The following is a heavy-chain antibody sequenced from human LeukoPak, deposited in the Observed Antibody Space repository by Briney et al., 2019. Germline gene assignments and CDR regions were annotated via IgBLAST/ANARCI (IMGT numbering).Heavy chain of an antibody. V-gene: IGHV3-11*01. D-gene: IGHD5-18*01. CDR2: ISGTGSTI. CDR1: GFTFSDYY. Sequence: GGSLRLSCAASGFTFSDYYMSWIRQAPGKGLEWVSYISGTGSTIYYADSVKGRFTISRDNAKNSLYLQMSSLRGEDTAVYYCARDNAHTAMFDYWGQGTLVTVSS. CDR3: ARDNAHTAMFDY. J-gene: IGHJ4*02.